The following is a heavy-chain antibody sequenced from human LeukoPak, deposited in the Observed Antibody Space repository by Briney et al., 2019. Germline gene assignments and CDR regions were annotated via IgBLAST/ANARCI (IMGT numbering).Heavy chain of an antibody. J-gene: IGHJ5*02. Sequence: AGGSLRLSCAASGSTFSSYAMHWVRQAPGKGLEYVSAISSNGGSTYYANSVKGRFTISRDNSKNTLYLQMGSLRAEDMAVYYCAKDSGSYAYNWFDPWGQGTLVTVSS. D-gene: IGHD1-26*01. V-gene: IGHV3-64*01. CDR1: GSTFSSYA. CDR2: ISSNGGST. CDR3: AKDSGSYAYNWFDP.